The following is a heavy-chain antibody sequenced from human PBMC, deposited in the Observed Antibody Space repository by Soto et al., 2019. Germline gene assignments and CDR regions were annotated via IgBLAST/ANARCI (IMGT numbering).Heavy chain of an antibody. CDR3: AKDRLPNYYYGMDV. V-gene: IGHV3-30*18. D-gene: IGHD2-15*01. CDR1: GFTFSSYG. CDR2: ISYDGSNK. J-gene: IGHJ6*02. Sequence: QVQLVESGGGVVQPGRSLRLSCAASGFTFSSYGMHWVRQAPGKGLEWVAVISYDGSNKYYADSVKGRFTISRDNSKNTLYLQMNRLRAEDTAVYYSAKDRLPNYYYGMDVWGPGPTVTVSS.